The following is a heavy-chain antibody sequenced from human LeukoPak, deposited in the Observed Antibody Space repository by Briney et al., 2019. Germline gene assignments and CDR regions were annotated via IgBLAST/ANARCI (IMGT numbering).Heavy chain of an antibody. D-gene: IGHD4-23*01. CDR2: VRIGGTGPDK. Sequence: PGGSLRLSCAASGFSFSDYGMHWVRQAPGKGLEWVAFVRIGGTGPDKSYADSVRGRFTISRDNSKNTVHLQMNSLRSEDTAVYYCAKDGGGGNSYFDYWGQGTLVTVSS. CDR3: AKDGGGGNSYFDY. J-gene: IGHJ4*02. CDR1: GFSFSDYG. V-gene: IGHV3-30*02.